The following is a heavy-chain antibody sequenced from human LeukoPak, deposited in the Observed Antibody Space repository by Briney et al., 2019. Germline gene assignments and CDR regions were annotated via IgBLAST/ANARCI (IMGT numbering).Heavy chain of an antibody. D-gene: IGHD3-10*01. CDR1: GGSISSYY. Sequence: LETLSLTCTVSGGSISSYYWSWIRQPPGKGLEWIGYIYTSGSTNYNPSLKSRVTISVDTSKNQFSLKLSSVTAADTAVYYCARLSYYGSGSYYIGEFDYWGQGTLVTVSS. J-gene: IGHJ4*02. V-gene: IGHV4-4*09. CDR2: IYTSGST. CDR3: ARLSYYGSGSYYIGEFDY.